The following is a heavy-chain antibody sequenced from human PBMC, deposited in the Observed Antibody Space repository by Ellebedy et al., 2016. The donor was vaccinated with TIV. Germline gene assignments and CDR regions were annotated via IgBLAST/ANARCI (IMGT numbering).Heavy chain of an antibody. CDR1: GFTFSSFG. D-gene: IGHD1-26*01. J-gene: IGHJ4*02. CDR3: ASRREVGAISDNDDS. CDR2: ISSSSTYI. V-gene: IGHV3-21*01. Sequence: GESLKISXAASGFTFSSFGMNWVRQAPGKGLEWVSYISSSSTYIYYGDSVKGRFILSRDNAKNALYLQMNSLRAEDTAVYYCASRREVGAISDNDDSWGQGTLVTVSS.